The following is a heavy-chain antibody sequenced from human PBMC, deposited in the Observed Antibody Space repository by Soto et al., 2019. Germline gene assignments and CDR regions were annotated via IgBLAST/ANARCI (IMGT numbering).Heavy chain of an antibody. D-gene: IGHD3-10*01. J-gene: IGHJ4*02. V-gene: IGHV4-39*01. CDR3: VRQVVDGTVTGSGSFDY. Sequence: QLQLQESGPGVVKSSETLSLTCTVSGGSISSSSYYWGWIRQPPGKGLEWIGSFYYSGSTYYYTSCTSRVTISGATSENQSARKLSSVTAADTAVYYCVRQVVDGTVTGSGSFDYWGQGTLVTVSS. CDR2: FYYSGST. CDR1: GGSISSSSYY.